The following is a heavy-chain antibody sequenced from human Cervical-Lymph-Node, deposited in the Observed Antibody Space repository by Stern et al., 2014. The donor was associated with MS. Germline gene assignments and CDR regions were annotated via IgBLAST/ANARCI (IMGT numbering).Heavy chain of an antibody. CDR2: IRGSGGSA. CDR1: GFTFSSYA. V-gene: IGHV3-23*04. D-gene: IGHD6-19*01. CDR3: AKDGSSGWHHEYFDY. Sequence: EVQLVESGGGLVQPGGSLRLSCAASGFTFSSYAMSWVRQAPGKGLEWVSAIRGSGGSADYADSVKGRFTISRDNSKNTLYLQMNSLRAEDTAVYYCAKDGSSGWHHEYFDYWGQGTLVTVSS. J-gene: IGHJ4*02.